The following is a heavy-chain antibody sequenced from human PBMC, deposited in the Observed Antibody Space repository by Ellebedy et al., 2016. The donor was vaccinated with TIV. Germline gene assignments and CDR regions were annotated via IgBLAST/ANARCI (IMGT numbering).Heavy chain of an antibody. D-gene: IGHD3-9*01. V-gene: IGHV4-59*01. J-gene: IGHJ4*02. CDR3: AREYRPPDILTARGPYYFDY. CDR1: GGSISSYY. CDR2: IYYSGST. Sequence: SETLSLXXTVSGGSISSYYWSWIRQPPGKGLEWIGYIYYSGSTNYNPSLKSRVTISVDTSKNQFSLKLSSVTAADTAVYYCAREYRPPDILTARGPYYFDYWGQGTLVTVSS.